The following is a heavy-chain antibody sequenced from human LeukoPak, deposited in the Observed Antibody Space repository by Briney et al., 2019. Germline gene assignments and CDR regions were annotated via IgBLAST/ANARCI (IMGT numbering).Heavy chain of an antibody. V-gene: IGHV3-9*01. CDR2: ISWNSGSI. Sequence: GRSLRLSCAASGFTFDDYAMHWVRQAPGKGLEWVSGISWNSGSIGYADSVKGRFTISRDNAKNSLYLQMNSLRAEDTALYYCAKDKYSSGWYDYYYGMDVWGQGTTGTVSS. CDR1: GFTFDDYA. CDR3: AKDKYSSGWYDYYYGMDV. J-gene: IGHJ6*02. D-gene: IGHD6-19*01.